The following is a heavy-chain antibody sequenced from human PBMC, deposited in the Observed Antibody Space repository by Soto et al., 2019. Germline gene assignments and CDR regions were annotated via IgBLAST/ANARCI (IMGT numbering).Heavy chain of an antibody. D-gene: IGHD5-18*01. CDR1: GGYISSGGYY. CDR3: ARDADTAMGSYYGMDV. Sequence: QVQLQESGPGLVKPSQTLSLTCTVSGGYISSGGYYWSWIRQHPGKGLEWIGYIYYSGSTYYNPSLKSRVTISVDTSKNQFSLKLSSVTAADTAVYYCARDADTAMGSYYGMDVWGQGTTVTVSS. V-gene: IGHV4-31*03. CDR2: IYYSGST. J-gene: IGHJ6*02.